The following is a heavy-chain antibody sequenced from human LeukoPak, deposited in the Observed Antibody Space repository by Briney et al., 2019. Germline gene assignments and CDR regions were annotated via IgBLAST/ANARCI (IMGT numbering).Heavy chain of an antibody. Sequence: PGGTLRLSCVASGFTFSVYGMNWVRRAPGKGLEWVSGISGGGSGTYYADSVKGRFTISRDNSKSTLYLQMNSLRAEDTALYYCARGYCSSAGCYTLTRGTDVWGKGTTVTISS. CDR1: GFTFSVYG. V-gene: IGHV3-23*01. J-gene: IGHJ6*04. CDR3: ARGYCSSAGCYTLTRGTDV. D-gene: IGHD2-2*02. CDR2: ISGGGSGT.